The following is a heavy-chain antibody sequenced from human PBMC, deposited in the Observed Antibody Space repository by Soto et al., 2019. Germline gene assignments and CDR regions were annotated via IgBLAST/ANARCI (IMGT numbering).Heavy chain of an antibody. D-gene: IGHD6-13*01. Sequence: SVKVSCKASGGTFSSYTISWVRQAPGQGLEWMGRIIPILGIANYAQKFQGRVTITADKSTSTAYMELSSLRSEDTAVYYCARDRFGGAAANFDYWGQGTLVTVSS. CDR2: IIPILGIA. CDR3: ARDRFGGAAANFDY. J-gene: IGHJ4*02. CDR1: GGTFSSYT. V-gene: IGHV1-69*04.